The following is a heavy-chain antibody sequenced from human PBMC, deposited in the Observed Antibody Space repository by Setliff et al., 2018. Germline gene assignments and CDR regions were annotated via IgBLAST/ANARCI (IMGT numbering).Heavy chain of an antibody. V-gene: IGHV4-39*02. CDR2: IYYSGST. D-gene: IGHD2-2*01. CDR3: AREGVVPAALYYFDY. Sequence: PSETLSLTCTVSGGSISSSSYYWGWIRQPPGKGLEWIGSIYYSGSTYYNPSLKSRVTISVDTSKNQFSLKLSSVTAADTAVYYCAREGVVPAALYYFDYWGQGTLVTVSS. J-gene: IGHJ4*02. CDR1: GGSISSSSYY.